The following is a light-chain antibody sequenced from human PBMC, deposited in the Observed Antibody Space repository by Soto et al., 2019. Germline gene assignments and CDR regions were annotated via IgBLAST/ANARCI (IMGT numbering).Light chain of an antibody. J-gene: IGKJ4*01. Sequence: DIVMTQSPSTLSASVGDRVTITCRASQNVNAWLAWYQQKPGKAPRRLIYDATNLESGVPSRFSGSGAGTEFTLTISSLQPEDVGTYYCQQTYDSLVSFGGGTKVDIK. CDR3: QQTYDSLVS. CDR1: QNVNAW. CDR2: DAT. V-gene: IGKV1-5*01.